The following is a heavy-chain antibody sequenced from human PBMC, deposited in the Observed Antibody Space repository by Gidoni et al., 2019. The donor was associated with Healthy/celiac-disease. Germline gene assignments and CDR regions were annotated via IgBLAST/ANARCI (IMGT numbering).Heavy chain of an antibody. CDR1: GFTFISYG. V-gene: IGHV3-30*18. CDR2: ISYDGSNK. CDR3: AKDLSDDIVVVVAALDY. Sequence: QVHLVESGGGVVQPGWSLRLSCAASGFTFISYGMHWVRQAPGKGLEWVAVISYDGSNKYYADSVKGRFTISRDNSKNTLYLQMNSLRAEDTAVYYCAKDLSDDIVVVVAALDYWGQGTLVTVSS. D-gene: IGHD2-15*01. J-gene: IGHJ4*02.